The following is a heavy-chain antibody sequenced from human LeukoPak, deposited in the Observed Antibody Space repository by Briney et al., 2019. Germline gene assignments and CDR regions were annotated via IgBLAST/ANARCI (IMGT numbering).Heavy chain of an antibody. CDR3: ARGIATTDF. D-gene: IGHD1/OR15-1a*01. CDR2: IYSTGMT. Sequence: SETLSLTCNVSGDSISTPVYYWAWIRQPPGRGLEWIGNIYSTGMTYYNPSLKSRVTISVDTSQSQFSLRLSSVTAADTAVYYCARGIATTDFWGHGTLVTVSS. V-gene: IGHV4-39*07. J-gene: IGHJ4*01. CDR1: GDSISTPVYY.